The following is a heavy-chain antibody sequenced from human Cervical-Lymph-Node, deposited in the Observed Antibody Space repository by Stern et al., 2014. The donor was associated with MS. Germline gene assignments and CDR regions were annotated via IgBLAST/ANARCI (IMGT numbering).Heavy chain of an antibody. Sequence: QVQLXXXGPGLVXXXXXXSLTCXXXXXXXXXXXXXXXXIRQHPGKGLEWIAYIHYSGNTYYNSSLKSRVHLSADTSKNQFSLELSSVTAADTAVYYCARLSSDAFDIWGQGTLVTVSS. J-gene: IGHJ3*02. V-gene: IGHV4-31*03. CDR1: XXXXXXXXXX. CDR3: ARLSSDAFDI. CDR2: IHYSGNT.